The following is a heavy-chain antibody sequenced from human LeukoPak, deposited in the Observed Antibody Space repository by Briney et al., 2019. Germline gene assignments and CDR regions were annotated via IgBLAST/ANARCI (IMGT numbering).Heavy chain of an antibody. Sequence: PGGSLRLSCAASGFTFSDYYMSWIRQAPGKGLEWVSYISSSSSTIYYADSVKGRFTISRDNAKNSLYLQMNSLRAEGTAVYYCARDLPPRTYGDYLIGKTFDYWGQGTLVTVSS. J-gene: IGHJ4*02. D-gene: IGHD4-17*01. CDR2: ISSSSSTI. V-gene: IGHV3-11*04. CDR1: GFTFSDYY. CDR3: ARDLPPRTYGDYLIGKTFDY.